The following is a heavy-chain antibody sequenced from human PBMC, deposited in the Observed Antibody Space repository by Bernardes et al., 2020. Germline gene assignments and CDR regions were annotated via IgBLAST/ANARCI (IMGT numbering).Heavy chain of an antibody. CDR1: GFTFDDSA. J-gene: IGHJ4*02. D-gene: IGHD2-15*01. Sequence: GSPLRSSCAASGFTFDDSAMHWVRQAPGKGLEWVSGLNWNSGSIGYADSVKGRFTISRDNAKDSLYLQMNSLRAEDTAFYYCAKDKFGYCSGGSCQWHRSFDYWGQGSLVTVSS. V-gene: IGHV3-9*01. CDR2: LNWNSGSI. CDR3: AKDKFGYCSGGSCQWHRSFDY.